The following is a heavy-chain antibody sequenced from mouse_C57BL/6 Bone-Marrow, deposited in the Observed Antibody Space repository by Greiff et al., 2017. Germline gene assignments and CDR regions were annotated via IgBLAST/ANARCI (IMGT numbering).Heavy chain of an antibody. CDR1: GYTFTSYW. CDR3: ARGLAFYYAVDY. CDR2: IYPGSGGT. Sequence: QVQLKQPGAELVKPGASVKMSCKASGYTFTSYWITWVKQRPGHGLEWIGDIYPGSGGTTYNEKFKSKATLTVDTSSSTAYMQLSSLTSEYSAVYYCARGLAFYYAVDYWGQGTSVTVSS. V-gene: IGHV1-55*01. J-gene: IGHJ4*01.